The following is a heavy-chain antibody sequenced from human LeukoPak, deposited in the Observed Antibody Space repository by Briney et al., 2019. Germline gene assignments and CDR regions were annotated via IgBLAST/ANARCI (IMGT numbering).Heavy chain of an antibody. V-gene: IGHV1-2*02. J-gene: IGHJ5*02. CDR2: INPNSGGT. CDR3: ARGTDYGGNSGGGWFDP. D-gene: IGHD4-23*01. Sequence: GASVKVSCKASGYTFTGYYMHWVRQAPGQGLEWMGWINPNSGGTNYAQKFQGRVTMTRDTSISTAYMELSRLRSEDTAVYYCARGTDYGGNSGGGWFDPWGQGTLVTVSS. CDR1: GYTFTGYY.